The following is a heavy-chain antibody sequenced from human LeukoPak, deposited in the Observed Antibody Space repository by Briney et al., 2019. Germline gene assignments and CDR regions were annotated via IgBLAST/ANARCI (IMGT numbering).Heavy chain of an antibody. V-gene: IGHV1-18*04. CDR1: GYTFINYG. J-gene: IGHJ4*02. CDR3: ARVGITAAFFDY. CDR2: ISGYNGNT. Sequence: ASVTVSCTASGYTFINYGISWVRQAPGQGLEWMGWISGYNGNTKYAQKLQGRVTMTTDTPTSTAYMELRSLRSDDTAIYYCARVGITAAFFDYWGQGTLVTVSS. D-gene: IGHD6-13*01.